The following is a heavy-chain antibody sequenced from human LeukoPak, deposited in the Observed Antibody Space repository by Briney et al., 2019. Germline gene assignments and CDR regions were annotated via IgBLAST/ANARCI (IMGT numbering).Heavy chain of an antibody. D-gene: IGHD6-13*01. Sequence: PGRSLRLSCAASGFTFSSYAMHWVRQAPGKGLEWVAVISYDGSNKYYADSVKGRFTISRDNSKNTLYLQMNSLRAEDTAVYYCGRGGGSSWYGGYAYYYYGKDVWGQGTTVTVSS. CDR1: GFTFSSYA. CDR2: ISYDGSNK. J-gene: IGHJ6*02. CDR3: GRGGGSSWYGGYAYYYYGKDV. V-gene: IGHV3-30-3*01.